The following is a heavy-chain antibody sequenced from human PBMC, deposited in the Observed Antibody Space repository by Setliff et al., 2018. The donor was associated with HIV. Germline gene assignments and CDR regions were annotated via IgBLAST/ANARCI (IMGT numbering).Heavy chain of an antibody. CDR1: GGSLSGYY. Sequence: PSETLSLTCAVYGGSLSGYYWSWIRQAPGKGLEWIGEINHRGRTRYNPSLKSRVTISVETSKNQFSLRVNSVTAADTAFYYCARGFSGDYLFTGYLDVWGKGTTVTVSS. J-gene: IGHJ6*03. D-gene: IGHD3-22*01. V-gene: IGHV4-34*01. CDR3: ARGFSGDYLFTGYLDV. CDR2: INHRGRT.